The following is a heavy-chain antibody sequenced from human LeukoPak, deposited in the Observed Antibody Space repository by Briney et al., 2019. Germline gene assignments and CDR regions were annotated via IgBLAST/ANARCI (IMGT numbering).Heavy chain of an antibody. J-gene: IGHJ5*02. CDR3: ASGYGYCSGGSCSPYNWLDP. CDR2: MNPNSGNT. V-gene: IGHV1-8*01. CDR1: GYTFTSYD. D-gene: IGHD2-15*01. Sequence: GASVKVSCKASGYTFTSYDINWVRQATGQGLEWMGWMNPNSGNTGYAQKFQGRVTMTRNTSISTAYMELSSLRSEDTAVYYCASGYGYCSGGSCSPYNWLDPWGQGTLVTVSS.